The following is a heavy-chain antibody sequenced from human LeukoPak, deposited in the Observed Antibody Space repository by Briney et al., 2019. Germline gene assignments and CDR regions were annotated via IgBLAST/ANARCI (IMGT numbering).Heavy chain of an antibody. CDR2: INSDGSAT. CDR3: ARGTAGYHSSYFDY. V-gene: IGHV3-74*01. CDR1: GFTFSSYA. Sequence: GTSLRLSCAASGFTFSSYAMHWVRQAPGKGLVWVSRINSDGSATAYADSVKGRFTISRDNAENTLYLQMNSLRAEDTAVYYCARGTAGYHSSYFDYWGQGTLVTVSS. D-gene: IGHD6-13*01. J-gene: IGHJ4*02.